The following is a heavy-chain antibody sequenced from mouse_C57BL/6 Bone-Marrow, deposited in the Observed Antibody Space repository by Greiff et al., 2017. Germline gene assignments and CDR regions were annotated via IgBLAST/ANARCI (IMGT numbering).Heavy chain of an antibody. CDR2: INPNNGGT. CDR1: GYTFTDYN. D-gene: IGHD1-1*01. Sequence: EVQVVESGPELVKPGASVKIPCKASGYTFTDYNMDWVKQSHGKSLEWIGDINPNNGGTIYNQKFKGKATLTVDKSSSTAYMELRSLTSEDTAVYYCAREEILRPFAYWGQGTLVTVSA. J-gene: IGHJ3*01. V-gene: IGHV1-18*01. CDR3: AREEILRPFAY.